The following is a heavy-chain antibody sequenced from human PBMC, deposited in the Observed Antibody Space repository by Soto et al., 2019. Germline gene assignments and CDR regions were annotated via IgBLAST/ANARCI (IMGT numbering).Heavy chain of an antibody. J-gene: IGHJ3*02. D-gene: IGHD5-18*01. CDR1: GFTFSSYG. V-gene: IGHV3-30*18. Sequence: PGGSLRLSCAASGFTFSSYGMHWVRQAPGKGLEWVAVISYDGSNKYYADSVKGRFTISRDNSKNTLYLQMNSLRAEDTAVYYCAKDTAMAPGIWGQGTMVTVSS. CDR3: AKDTAMAPGI. CDR2: ISYDGSNK.